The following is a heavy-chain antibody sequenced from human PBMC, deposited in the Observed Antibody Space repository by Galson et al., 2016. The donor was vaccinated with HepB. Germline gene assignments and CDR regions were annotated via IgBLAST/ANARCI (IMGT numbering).Heavy chain of an antibody. V-gene: IGHV3-53*05. Sequence: SLRLSCAASGFTVSGNSMNWVRQAPGKGLEWVSLIYGGVFTYYGDSVKGRFTISRDDSKNTLHLQMNSLRGDDTAVYYCARGYYNAMDVWGQGATVTVSS. CDR2: IYGGVFT. CDR1: GFTVSGNS. CDR3: ARGYYNAMDV. J-gene: IGHJ6*02.